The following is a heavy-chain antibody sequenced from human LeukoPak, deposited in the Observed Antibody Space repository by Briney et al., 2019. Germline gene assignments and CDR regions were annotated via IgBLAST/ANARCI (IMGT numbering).Heavy chain of an antibody. V-gene: IGHV7-4-1*02. CDR2: INTNTGNP. CDR1: GYTFTSYA. J-gene: IGHJ4*02. Sequence: ASVKVSCKASGYTFTSYAMNWVRQAPGQGLEWMGWINTNTGNPTYAQGFTGRFVFSSDTSVSTAYLQISSLKAEDTAVYYCARPRYGSGSYAFDYWGQGTLVTVSS. D-gene: IGHD3-10*01. CDR3: ARPRYGSGSYAFDY.